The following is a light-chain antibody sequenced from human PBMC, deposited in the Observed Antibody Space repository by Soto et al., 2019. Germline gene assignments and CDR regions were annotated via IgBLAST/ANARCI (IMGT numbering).Light chain of an antibody. CDR1: QTVRTNY. CDR2: GAS. J-gene: IGKJ4*01. CDR3: QQYSDSPLT. Sequence: EIVLTQSPGTLSLSPGERATLSCRASQTVRTNYLAWFQHKPGQAPRLLIYGASSRATGIPDRFSGSVSGTDFTLTSNRLEPEDFAVYFCQQYSDSPLTFGGGTKVEIK. V-gene: IGKV3-20*01.